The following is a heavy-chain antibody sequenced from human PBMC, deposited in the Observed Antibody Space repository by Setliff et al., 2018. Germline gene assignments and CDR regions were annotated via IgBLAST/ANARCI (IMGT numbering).Heavy chain of an antibody. CDR2: IYSSGTT. CDR3: ARMSRYSEFWSGYAEDYYSSYIDV. D-gene: IGHD3-3*01. Sequence: LSLTCSVFGDSLTRSSSWWGWIRQPAGKGLEWIGNIYSSGTTKYNPSLKSRVTISVDTSKRQFSLNLLSVTAADTAVYYCARMSRYSEFWSGYAEDYYSSYIDVWGTGATVTVSS. CDR1: GDSLTRSSSW. V-gene: IGHV4-61*09. J-gene: IGHJ6*03.